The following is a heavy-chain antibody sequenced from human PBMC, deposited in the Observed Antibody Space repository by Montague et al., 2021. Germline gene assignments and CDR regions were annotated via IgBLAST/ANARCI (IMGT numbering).Heavy chain of an antibody. V-gene: IGHV4-59*08. CDR1: SGSIFHAH. D-gene: IGHD3-10*01. CDR3: AKQDYFVSGTSYKGFDP. CDR2: MFYGGAT. Sequence: SETLSLTCTVSSGSIFHAHWSWVRQPPGKGLEWLGSMFYGGATSNNPSLKSRVTMSIDTSTNRFSLKLSFVTAADTAVYYRAKQDYFVSGTSYKGFDPWGQGSLVTVAS. J-gene: IGHJ5*02.